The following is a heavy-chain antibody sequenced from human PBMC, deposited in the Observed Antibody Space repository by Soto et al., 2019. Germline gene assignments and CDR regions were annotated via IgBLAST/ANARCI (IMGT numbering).Heavy chain of an antibody. J-gene: IGHJ4*02. CDR2: ISDDGHTT. CDR3: AHVTILRSTFSDF. CDR1: EFTFATYA. Sequence: PLLESGGGLVQPGGSLTLFCTASEFTFATYAMAWVRQAPGKGLEWVSSISDDGHTTHYADSVKGRFTISRDNSKNTLYLQMNSLRADDTAIYFCAHVTILRSTFSDFWGQGTQVTVSS. V-gene: IGHV3-23*01. D-gene: IGHD1-1*01.